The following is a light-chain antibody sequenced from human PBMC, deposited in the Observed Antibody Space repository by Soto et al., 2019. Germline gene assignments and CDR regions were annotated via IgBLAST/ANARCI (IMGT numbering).Light chain of an antibody. J-gene: IGKJ1*01. V-gene: IGKV3-15*01. CDR2: GAS. Sequence: EIVMTQSPATLSVSPGERATLSCRASQSVRGNLAWYQQKPGQSPRLLIYGASSRATGIPARFSGRGSGTEFTLTITSLQSEDFAVYYCQQYNDWLWTFGQGAKVDI. CDR1: QSVRGN. CDR3: QQYNDWLWT.